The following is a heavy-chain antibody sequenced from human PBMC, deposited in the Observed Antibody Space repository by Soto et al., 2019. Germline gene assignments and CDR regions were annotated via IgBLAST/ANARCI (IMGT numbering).Heavy chain of an antibody. CDR2: IYPGDSDT. V-gene: IGHV5-51*01. CDR1: GYSFTSYW. J-gene: IGHJ3*02. Sequence: LVESLKIPCKGAGYSFTSYWIGWVRQMHGKGLEWMGIIYPGDSDTRYSPSFQGQVTISADKSISTAYLQWSSLKASDTAMYYCARPHYDSSGYYYGVHDAFDIWGQGTMVTVSS. D-gene: IGHD3-22*01. CDR3: ARPHYDSSGYYYGVHDAFDI.